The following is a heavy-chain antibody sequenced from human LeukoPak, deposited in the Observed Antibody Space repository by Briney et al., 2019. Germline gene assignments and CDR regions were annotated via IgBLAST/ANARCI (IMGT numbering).Heavy chain of an antibody. CDR3: AREPRSRYYYGSGASWFDP. Sequence: GGSLRLSCAASGFTFSGYWMSWVRQAPGKGLEWVANMKQDGSEKYYVDSVKGRFTISRDNAKNSLYLQMNSLRAEDTAVYYCAREPRSRYYYGSGASWFDPWGQGTLVTVSS. CDR1: GFTFSGYW. D-gene: IGHD3-10*01. J-gene: IGHJ5*02. CDR2: MKQDGSEK. V-gene: IGHV3-7*01.